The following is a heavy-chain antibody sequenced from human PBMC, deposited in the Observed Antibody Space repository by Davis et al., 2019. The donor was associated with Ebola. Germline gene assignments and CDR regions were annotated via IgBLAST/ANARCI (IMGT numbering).Heavy chain of an antibody. D-gene: IGHD6-13*01. J-gene: IGHJ5*02. CDR1: GFTFSRYA. Sequence: GGSLRLSCAASGFTFSRYAMSWVRQAPGQGLEWVSGVSDSGRTKYYAHSVKGRFSIFRDNSKNTLYLQMNSLRAEDTAVYYCARAIAAAGYNWFDPWGQGTLVTVSS. V-gene: IGHV3-23*01. CDR2: VSDSGRTK. CDR3: ARAIAAAGYNWFDP.